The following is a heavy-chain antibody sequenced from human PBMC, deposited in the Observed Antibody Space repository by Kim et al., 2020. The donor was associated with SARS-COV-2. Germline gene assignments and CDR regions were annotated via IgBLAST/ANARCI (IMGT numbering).Heavy chain of an antibody. CDR2: VNVDMSNI. J-gene: IGHJ5*02. Sequence: GGSLRLSCTASGFAFTTYWMHWVRQAPGKGLVWVSRVNVDMSNIDYADSVEGRFTVSRDNAKNTLYLQIDSLRDEDTAVYYCARSPSNTMLDAWGQGTLV. CDR1: GFAFTTYW. V-gene: IGHV3-74*01. D-gene: IGHD1-1*01. CDR3: ARSPSNTMLDA.